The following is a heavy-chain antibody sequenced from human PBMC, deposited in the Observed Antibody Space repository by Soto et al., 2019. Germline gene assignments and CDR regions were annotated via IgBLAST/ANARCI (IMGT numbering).Heavy chain of an antibody. CDR3: ATDSNYDVSNSF. V-gene: IGHV1-69*13. Sequence: SVKVSCKASGGTLNNYAINWVRQAPGQGLEWMGGILPVSAPPDYAQKFQGRVSITADHSTSTVYMEPSRLKSDDTAVYFCATDSNYDVSNSFWGQGTLVTVSS. J-gene: IGHJ4*02. CDR2: ILPVSAPP. CDR1: GGTLNNYA. D-gene: IGHD3-3*01.